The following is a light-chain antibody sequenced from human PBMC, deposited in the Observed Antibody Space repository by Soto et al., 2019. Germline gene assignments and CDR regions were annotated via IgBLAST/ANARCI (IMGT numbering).Light chain of an antibody. CDR2: DVS. Sequence: QSVLTQPASVSGSPGQSITISCTGTSSDVGGYNYVSWYQQHPGKAPKLMIYDVSNWPSGVSNRFSGSKSGNTASLTISGLQAEDEAAYYCSSYTSSSIVVFGGGTKLTVL. J-gene: IGLJ2*01. CDR1: SSDVGGYNY. V-gene: IGLV2-14*01. CDR3: SSYTSSSIVV.